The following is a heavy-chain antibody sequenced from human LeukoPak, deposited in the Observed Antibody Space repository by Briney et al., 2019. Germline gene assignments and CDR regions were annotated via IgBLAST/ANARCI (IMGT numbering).Heavy chain of an antibody. D-gene: IGHD3-16*02. CDR2: ISYDGSNK. CDR3: AREGGHYDYVWGSYLDY. CDR1: GFTFSSYA. Sequence: PGGSLRLSCAASGFTFSSYAMHWVRQAPGKGLEWVAVISYDGSNKYYADSVKGRFTISRDNSKNTLYLQMNSLRAEDTAVYYCAREGGHYDYVWGSYLDYWGQGTLVTVSS. V-gene: IGHV3-30-3*01. J-gene: IGHJ4*02.